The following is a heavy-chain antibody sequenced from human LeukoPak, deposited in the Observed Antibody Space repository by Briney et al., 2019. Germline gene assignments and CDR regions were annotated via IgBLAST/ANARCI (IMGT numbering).Heavy chain of an antibody. V-gene: IGHV1-2*02. D-gene: IGHD3-22*01. CDR2: INTNSGGT. J-gene: IGHJ4*02. CDR3: ATGGGSSGYPDY. CDR1: GYTFTGYY. Sequence: GSAVKVSCKASGYTFTGYYMHWVRQAPGQRREWMGWINTNSGGTDYAQRLQGRVTMTTDMSITTAYMELNSLRSDDTAVYYCATGGGSSGYPDYWGQGTLVTVSS.